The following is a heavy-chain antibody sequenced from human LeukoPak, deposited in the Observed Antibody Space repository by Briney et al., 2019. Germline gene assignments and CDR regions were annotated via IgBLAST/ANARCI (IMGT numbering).Heavy chain of an antibody. J-gene: IGHJ3*01. CDR2: TYYRSQWKN. Sequence: SQTLSLTCAIAGDSVSNNNYAWNWIRQSPSRGLEWLGRTYYRSQWKNDYARSVMGRISVDPDTSKNQFSLHLRSVTPDDTAVYYCAGGYAFDVWGQGTVVTVSS. V-gene: IGHV6-1*01. CDR3: AGGYAFDV. CDR1: GDSVSNNNYA.